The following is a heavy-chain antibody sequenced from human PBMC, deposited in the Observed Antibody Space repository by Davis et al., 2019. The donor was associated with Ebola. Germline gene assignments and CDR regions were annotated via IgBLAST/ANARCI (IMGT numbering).Heavy chain of an antibody. D-gene: IGHD4-17*01. CDR3: AKWKPTVNWFEP. Sequence: AGPLRLSCAASGSTFGNSALSWVRQAPGKGREWISAISGRGGDTYYADSVRGRFTISRDNSKNTLYLLMNTLRAEDTAVYYCAKWKPTVNWFEPWGQGTLVTVSS. V-gene: IGHV3-23*01. CDR2: ISGRGGDT. CDR1: GSTFGNSA. J-gene: IGHJ5*02.